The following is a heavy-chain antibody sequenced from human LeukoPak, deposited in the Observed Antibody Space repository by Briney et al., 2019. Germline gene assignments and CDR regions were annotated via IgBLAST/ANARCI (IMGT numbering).Heavy chain of an antibody. CDR3: ARYYGGLDY. V-gene: IGHV4-59*01. Sequence: PSETLSLTCTVSGGSISSYYWSWIRQSPGKGLEWIGYIYYSVSTIYNPSLKSRVTMSLDTSERQFSLKLSSVTAADTAVYYCARYYGGLDYWGQGTLVTVSS. CDR2: IYYSVST. D-gene: IGHD4-23*01. CDR1: GGSISSYY. J-gene: IGHJ4*02.